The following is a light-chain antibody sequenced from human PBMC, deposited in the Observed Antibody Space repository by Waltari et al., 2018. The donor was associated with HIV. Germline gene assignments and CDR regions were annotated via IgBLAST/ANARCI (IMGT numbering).Light chain of an antibody. J-gene: IGKJ4*01. Sequence: DIVMTQSPDSLAVSLGERATFNCRSSRTVLSNSDNRNYLAWYQQKTGQHPNVLIYWASTRQSGGPDRFSASGSGTNFSLSISSVQAADVAVYYCQQYYTVRPTFGGGTKVEIK. V-gene: IGKV4-1*01. CDR2: WAS. CDR3: QQYYTVRPT. CDR1: RTVLSNSDNRNY.